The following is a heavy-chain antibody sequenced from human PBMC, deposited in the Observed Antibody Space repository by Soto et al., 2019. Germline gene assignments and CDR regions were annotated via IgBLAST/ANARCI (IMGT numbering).Heavy chain of an antibody. D-gene: IGHD3-16*01. CDR3: ARGAYHAYYTDA. Sequence: EVQLVESGGGLVQPGGSLRLSCAASGFTFSNYWMHWVRQGPGKGLVWVSRIKFDGSTTTYADSVKGRFTISRDNAENTVYLQMSSLAAEDAAVYYCARGAYHAYYTDAWGKGTTVSVSS. J-gene: IGHJ6*03. V-gene: IGHV3-74*01. CDR1: GFTFSNYW. CDR2: IKFDGSTT.